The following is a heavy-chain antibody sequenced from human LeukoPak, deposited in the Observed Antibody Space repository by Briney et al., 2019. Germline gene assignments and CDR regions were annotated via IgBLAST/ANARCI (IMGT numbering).Heavy chain of an antibody. D-gene: IGHD1-26*01. Sequence: SETLTLTCAVYGGSFSGYYWSWIRQPPGKGLEWIGEINHSGSTNYNPSLKSRVTISVDKSKNQFSLKMSSVTAADTAMYYCARTYSGSSYFDYWGQGTLVTVSS. V-gene: IGHV4-34*01. CDR3: ARTYSGSSYFDY. J-gene: IGHJ4*02. CDR1: GGSFSGYY. CDR2: INHSGST.